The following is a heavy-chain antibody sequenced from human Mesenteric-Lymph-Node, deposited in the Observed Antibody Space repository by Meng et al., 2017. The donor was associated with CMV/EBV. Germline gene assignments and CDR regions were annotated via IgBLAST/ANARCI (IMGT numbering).Heavy chain of an antibody. CDR3: ARAGSWYRDYYYGMDV. CDR1: GFTFSDYY. D-gene: IGHD6-13*01. J-gene: IGHJ6*02. Sequence: GESLKISCAASGFTFSDYYMSWIRQAPGKGLEWVSYISSSGSTIYYADSVKGRFTISRDNAKNSLYLQMNSLRAEDTAVYYCARAGSWYRDYYYGMDVWGQGTTVTVSS. V-gene: IGHV3-11*04. CDR2: ISSSGSTI.